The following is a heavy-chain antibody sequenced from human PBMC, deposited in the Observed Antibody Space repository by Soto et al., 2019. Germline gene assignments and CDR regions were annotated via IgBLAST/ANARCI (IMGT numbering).Heavy chain of an antibody. J-gene: IGHJ4*02. Sequence: QVQLVQSGAEVKKPGASVKVSCKASGYTFTSYTIHWVRQAPGQRLEWMGWINAGNDNRKYSQKFQGRVTITRDTSASTAYLELDSLRTEDTAVYYCARVRGATTGASFAYWGPGTLVTVSS. V-gene: IGHV1-3*01. CDR2: INAGNDNR. D-gene: IGHD1-1*01. CDR3: ARVRGATTGASFAY. CDR1: GYTFTSYT.